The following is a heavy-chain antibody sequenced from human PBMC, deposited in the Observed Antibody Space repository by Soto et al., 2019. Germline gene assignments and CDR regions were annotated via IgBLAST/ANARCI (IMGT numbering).Heavy chain of an antibody. J-gene: IGHJ4*02. CDR1: GFTFSSYG. D-gene: IGHD3-22*01. CDR3: AKDSQYYYDGSGYYLPDY. CDR2: ISYDGSNK. Sequence: QVQLVESGGGVVQPGRSLRLSCAASGFTFSSYGMHWVRQAPGKGLEWVAVISYDGSNKYYADSVKGRFTISRDNSKNTLYLQMNSLRAEDRAVYYCAKDSQYYYDGSGYYLPDYWGQGTLVTVSS. V-gene: IGHV3-30*18.